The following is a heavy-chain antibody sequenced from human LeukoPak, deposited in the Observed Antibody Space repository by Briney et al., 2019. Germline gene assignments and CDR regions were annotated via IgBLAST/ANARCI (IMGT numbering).Heavy chain of an antibody. Sequence: ASVKVSCKASGYTFSGTGWYLYWLRQAHGQGLECMGWIYPNNGATGYAQKFQGRVAMTRDTSVSTAYMELSRLRPDDTAVYYCARDGPAQMVDFDYWGQGTLVTVSS. CDR3: ARDGPAQMVDFDY. J-gene: IGHJ4*02. D-gene: IGHD3-10*01. CDR2: IYPNNGAT. CDR1: GYTFSGTGWY. V-gene: IGHV1-2*02.